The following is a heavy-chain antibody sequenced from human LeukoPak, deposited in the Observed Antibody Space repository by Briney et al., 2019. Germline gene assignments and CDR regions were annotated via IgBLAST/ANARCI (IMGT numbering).Heavy chain of an antibody. D-gene: IGHD1-26*01. V-gene: IGHV1-18*01. J-gene: IGHJ4*02. CDR2: ISAYNGNT. CDR3: ARGLGASGSYFLTFDY. Sequence: ASVKVSCKASGYTFTTYSINWVRQAPGQGLEWMGWISAYNGNTNYAQKVQGRVTMTTDTSTSTAYMELRSLRSDDTAVYYCARGLGASGSYFLTFDYWGQGTLVTVSS. CDR1: GYTFTTYS.